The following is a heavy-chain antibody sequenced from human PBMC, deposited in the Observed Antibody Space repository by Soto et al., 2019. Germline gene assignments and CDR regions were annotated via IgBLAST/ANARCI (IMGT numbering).Heavy chain of an antibody. CDR2: IYYSGST. D-gene: IGHD3-16*01. Sequence: PSWTLSLTCTVSGGSISIYEWTWIWQPPGKGLEWIGYIYYSGSTNYNPSLKSRVTISVDTSKNQFSLKLSSVTAADTAVYYCASGGDLYGDAAFDIWGQGTMVTVSS. CDR3: ASGGDLYGDAAFDI. CDR1: GGSISIYE. J-gene: IGHJ3*02. V-gene: IGHV4-59*08.